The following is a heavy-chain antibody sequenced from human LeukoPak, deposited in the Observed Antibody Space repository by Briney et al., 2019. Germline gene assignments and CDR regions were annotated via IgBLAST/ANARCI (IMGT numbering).Heavy chain of an antibody. V-gene: IGHV3-48*04. CDR2: ISSSGSTK. CDR1: GFTFSRYT. J-gene: IGHJ6*03. Sequence: GGSLRLSCAASGFTFSRYTMNWVRQAPGKGLEWVSYISSSGSTKYYADSVKGRFTISRDNAKNSLYLQMNSLRAEDTAVYYCARYMAPGDYMDVWGKGTTVTVSS. CDR3: ARYMAPGDYMDV. D-gene: IGHD3-10*01.